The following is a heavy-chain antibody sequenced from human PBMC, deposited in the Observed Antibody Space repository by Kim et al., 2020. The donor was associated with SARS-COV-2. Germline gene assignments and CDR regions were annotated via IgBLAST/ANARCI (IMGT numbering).Heavy chain of an antibody. J-gene: IGHJ3*01. CDR3: ASPTRGSSGWYGGAAA. D-gene: IGHD6-19*01. V-gene: IGHV3-66*01. Sequence: SVKGRFTIPRDNSKNTLYLQMNSLRAEDTAVYYCASPTRGSSGWYGGAAAWGQGTMVTVSS.